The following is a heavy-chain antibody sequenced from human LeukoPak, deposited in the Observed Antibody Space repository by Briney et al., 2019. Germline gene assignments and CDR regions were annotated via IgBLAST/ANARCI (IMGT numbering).Heavy chain of an antibody. J-gene: IGHJ4*02. CDR1: GYTFTSYG. CDR2: ISAYNGNT. Sequence: ASVKVSCKASGYTFTSYGISWVRQAPGQGLEWMGWISAYNGNTNYAQKLRGRVTITTDTSTSTAYMELRSLRSDDTALYFCARDRRDGDYLDYWGQGTLVTVPS. D-gene: IGHD4-17*01. V-gene: IGHV1-18*01. CDR3: ARDRRDGDYLDY.